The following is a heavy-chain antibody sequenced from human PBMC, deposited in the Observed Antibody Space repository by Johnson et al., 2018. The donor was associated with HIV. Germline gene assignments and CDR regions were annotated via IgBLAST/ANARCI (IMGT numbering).Heavy chain of an antibody. CDR1: GFTFSSYA. CDR2: ISHDGSNK. V-gene: IGHV3-30-3*01. J-gene: IGHJ3*02. Sequence: QVQLVESGGGVVQPGRSLRPSCAASGFTFSSYAMHWVRQAPGKGLEWVAVISHDGSNKYYADSVTGRFTISRDNSKTTLYLQMNSLRAEDTAVYYCARDGGYSYGDAFDIWGQGTMVTVSS. D-gene: IGHD5-18*01. CDR3: ARDGGYSYGDAFDI.